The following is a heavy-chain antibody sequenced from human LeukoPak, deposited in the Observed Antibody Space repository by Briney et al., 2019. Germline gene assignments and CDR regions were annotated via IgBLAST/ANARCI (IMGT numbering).Heavy chain of an antibody. CDR1: GGSISSSAYY. CDR2: LHFSGST. D-gene: IGHD1-1*01. V-gene: IGHV4-39*07. CDR3: ARTSRTTGTTLPGDAIDI. Sequence: PSETLSLTCTVSGGSISSSAYYWGWLRQSPGKGLGWIGSLHFSGSTYYNLSLKSRVTMAVDTSKNQFSLKMTSVTAADTAVFYCARTSRTTGTTLPGDAIDIWGQGTMVTVPS. J-gene: IGHJ3*02.